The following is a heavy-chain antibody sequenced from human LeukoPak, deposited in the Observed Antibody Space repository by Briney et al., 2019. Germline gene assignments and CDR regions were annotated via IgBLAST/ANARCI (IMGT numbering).Heavy chain of an antibody. J-gene: IGHJ4*02. CDR3: ARDLGPVPIPGY. CDR2: INPNSGGT. D-gene: IGHD3-16*01. Sequence: GASVTVSFKASGYTFTGYYMHWVRQAPGQGLEWMGWINPNSGGTNYAQKFQGRVTMTRDTPISTAYMELSRLRSDDTAVYYCARDLGPVPIPGYWGQGTLVTVSS. V-gene: IGHV1-2*02. CDR1: GYTFTGYY.